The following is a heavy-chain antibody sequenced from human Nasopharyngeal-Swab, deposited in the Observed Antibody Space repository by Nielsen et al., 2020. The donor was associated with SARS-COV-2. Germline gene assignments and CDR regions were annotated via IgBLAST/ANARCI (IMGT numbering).Heavy chain of an antibody. V-gene: IGHV3-69-1*01. CDR2: ISSSSTK. J-gene: IGHJ4*02. D-gene: IGHD2-2*02. Sequence: VRQAPGKGLEWVSYISSSSTKYYADSVKGRFTIPRDNAKNSLYLQMNSLRDEDTAVYYCARDAIVVVPAAIQYWGQGTLVTVSS. CDR3: ARDAIVVVPAAIQY.